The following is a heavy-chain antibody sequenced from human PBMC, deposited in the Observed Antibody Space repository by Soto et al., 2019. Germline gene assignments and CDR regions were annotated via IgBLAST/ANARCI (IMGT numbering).Heavy chain of an antibody. CDR1: GGSISSSNW. V-gene: IGHV4-4*02. J-gene: IGHJ5*02. CDR3: ASLPPRVVAALLPSPP. D-gene: IGHD2-15*01. Sequence: VQLRQSGPGLVKPSGTLSLTCAVSGGSISSSNWWTWVRQAPGKGLEWIGEIYHSGNTYYNPSLKGQVTITVDKSNYLFSLKLNSVSAADTAVYSCASLPPRVVAALLPSPPWGHGTLVTVSS. CDR2: IYHSGNT.